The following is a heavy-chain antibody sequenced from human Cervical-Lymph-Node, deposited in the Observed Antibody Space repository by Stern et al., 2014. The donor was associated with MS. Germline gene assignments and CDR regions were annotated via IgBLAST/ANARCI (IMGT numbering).Heavy chain of an antibody. CDR1: GFTFNNAW. CDR2: IKRKADDGAT. Sequence: EVQLVESGGSLIKPGGSLRLSCVVSGFTFNNAWMNWVRQAPGKGLEWVGHIKRKADDGATAYAAPVKGRCTISRDESNNTLFLHMNSLKTDDTAVYYCSTGTFIDFWGQGTLVTVSS. V-gene: IGHV3-15*01. CDR3: STGTFIDF. J-gene: IGHJ4*02.